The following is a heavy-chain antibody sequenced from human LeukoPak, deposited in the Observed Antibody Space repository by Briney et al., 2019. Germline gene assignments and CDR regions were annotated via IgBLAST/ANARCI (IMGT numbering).Heavy chain of an antibody. D-gene: IGHD1-1*01. CDR2: ISSNGGST. CDR3: VKSVTTGTGGAFDI. Sequence: HPGGSLRLSCVASGFTFSSYAMHWVRQAPGKGLEYVSAISSNGGSTYYADSVKGRFTISRDNSKNTLYLQMSSLRAEDTAVYYCVKSVTTGTGGAFDIWGQGTMVTVSS. CDR1: GFTFSSYA. J-gene: IGHJ3*02. V-gene: IGHV3-64D*06.